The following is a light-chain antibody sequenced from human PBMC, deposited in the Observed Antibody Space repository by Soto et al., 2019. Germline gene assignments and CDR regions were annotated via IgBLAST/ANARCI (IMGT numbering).Light chain of an antibody. CDR2: EVF. CDR3: SSHSTSTSPWV. J-gene: IGLJ3*02. CDR1: NSDVGVYNF. V-gene: IGLV2-14*01. Sequence: QSALTQAASVSGSPGQSITISCTGTNSDVGVYNFVSWYQQHPGKAPKLIIFEVFNRPSGVSSRFSGSKSGNTASLTISGLQADDEADYYCSSHSTSTSPWVFGGGTQLTVL.